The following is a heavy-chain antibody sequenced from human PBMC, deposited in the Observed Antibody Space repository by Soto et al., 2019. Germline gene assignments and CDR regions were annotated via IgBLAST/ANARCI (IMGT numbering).Heavy chain of an antibody. CDR1: GYIFTYYF. V-gene: IGHV1-2*02. CDR3: ARGINIVVVPAAIVSHYGMDV. CDR2: INTNRGDT. J-gene: IGHJ6*02. Sequence: ASVKPSSKASGYIFTYYFIHWVRHSPGQGLEWMGWINTNRGDTKFAPRFQGRVTMTGNTSTSTAYMELSSLRSEDTAVYYCARGINIVVVPAAIVSHYGMDVWGQGTTVTVSS. D-gene: IGHD2-2*02.